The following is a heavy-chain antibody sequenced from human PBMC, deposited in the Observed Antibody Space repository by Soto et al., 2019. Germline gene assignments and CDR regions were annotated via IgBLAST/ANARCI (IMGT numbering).Heavy chain of an antibody. Sequence: GGSLILSCAASGFTFSSYWMSWVRQAPGRGLEWVANIKQDGSEKYYVDSVKGRFTISRDNAKNSLYLQMNSLRAEDTAVYYCARDIVLMVYANGYYYYGMDVWGQGTTVTVSS. CDR3: ARDIVLMVYANGYYYYGMDV. V-gene: IGHV3-7*03. D-gene: IGHD2-8*01. J-gene: IGHJ6*02. CDR1: GFTFSSYW. CDR2: IKQDGSEK.